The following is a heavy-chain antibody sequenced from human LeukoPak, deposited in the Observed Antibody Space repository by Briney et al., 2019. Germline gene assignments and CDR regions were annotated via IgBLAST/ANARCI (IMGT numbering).Heavy chain of an antibody. CDR2: INHSGST. V-gene: IGHV4-34*01. J-gene: IGHJ6*03. Sequence: SETLSLTCAVYGGSFSGYYWSWIRQPPGKGLEWIGEINHSGSTNYNASLKSGGTISVATSKNQFSLKLSSVTAADTAVYYCARGFSTVTTDYYYYMDVWGKGTTVTVSS. D-gene: IGHD4-17*01. CDR3: ARGFSTVTTDYYYYMDV. CDR1: GGSFSGYY.